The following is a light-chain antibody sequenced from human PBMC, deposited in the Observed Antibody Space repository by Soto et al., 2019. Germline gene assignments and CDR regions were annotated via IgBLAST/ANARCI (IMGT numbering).Light chain of an antibody. J-gene: IGLJ1*01. Sequence: QSVLTQPPSVSAAPGQKVTISCAGSGSNIGGNSVSWYQQLPGTAPKLLIYDDNKRPSGIPDRFSGSKSGTSATLGITGSQTEDEGDYYCGSWDSSLSAYVFVTGTKVTVL. CDR1: GSNIGGNS. CDR2: DDN. CDR3: GSWDSSLSAYV. V-gene: IGLV1-51*01.